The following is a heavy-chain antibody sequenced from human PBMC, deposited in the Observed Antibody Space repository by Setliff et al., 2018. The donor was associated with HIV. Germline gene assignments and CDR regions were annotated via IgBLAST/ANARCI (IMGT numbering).Heavy chain of an antibody. Sequence: GASVKVSCKASRSTFNSHPINWVRQAPGQGLDWMGRIIPILGVANYAQRFQGKVTITADKSTSTAYMELTSLRFDDTAMYYCVRGVQSPPHYSYYYMDVWGEGTMVTVSS. J-gene: IGHJ6*03. CDR3: VRGVQSPPHYSYYYMDV. V-gene: IGHV1-69*04. CDR2: IIPILGVA. CDR1: RSTFNSHP. D-gene: IGHD3-3*01.